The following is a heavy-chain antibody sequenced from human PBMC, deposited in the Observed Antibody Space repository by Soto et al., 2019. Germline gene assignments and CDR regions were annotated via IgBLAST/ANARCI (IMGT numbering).Heavy chain of an antibody. CDR1: GGTFSSYA. D-gene: IGHD6-19*01. J-gene: IGHJ6*02. CDR2: IIPIFGTA. CDR3: ARSEAVAGPDDYYYYGVDV. V-gene: IGHV1-69*13. Sequence: SVKVSCKASGGTFSSYAISWVRQAPGQGLEWMGGIIPIFGTANYAQKFQGRVTITADESTSTAYMGLSSLRSEDTAVYYCARSEAVAGPDDYYYYGVDVWGQGTTVTVSS.